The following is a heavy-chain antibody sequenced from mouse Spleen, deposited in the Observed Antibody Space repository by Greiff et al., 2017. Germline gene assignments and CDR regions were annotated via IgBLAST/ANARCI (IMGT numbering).Heavy chain of an antibody. CDR3: ARREYYDGSWFAY. CDR2: IDPSDSET. CDR1: GYTFTSYW. J-gene: IGHJ3*01. D-gene: IGHD1-1*01. Sequence: QVQLQQSGAELVRPGSSVKLSCKASGYTFTSYWMHWVKQRPIQGLEWIGNIDPSDSETHYNQKFKDKATLTVDKSSSTAYMQLSSLTSEDSAVYYCARREYYDGSWFAYWGQGTLVTVSA. V-gene: IGHV1-52*01.